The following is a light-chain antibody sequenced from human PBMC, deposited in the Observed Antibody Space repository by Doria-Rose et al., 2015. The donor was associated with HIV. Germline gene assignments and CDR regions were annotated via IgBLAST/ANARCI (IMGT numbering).Light chain of an antibody. CDR1: QTVSTY. Sequence: DIQMTQSPSSLSASIGDRVTITCRASQTVSTYLNWSQQEPGKAPKLLIYAASRLQSGVPSRFSGSGSGTDFTLTISGLQPGDFATYYCQQTYSSPPWTFGQGTKVEMK. CDR2: AAS. V-gene: IGKV1-39*01. CDR3: QQTYSSPPWT. J-gene: IGKJ1*01.